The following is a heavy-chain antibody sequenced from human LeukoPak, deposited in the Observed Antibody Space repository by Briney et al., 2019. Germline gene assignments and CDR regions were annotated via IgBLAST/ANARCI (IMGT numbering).Heavy chain of an antibody. V-gene: IGHV3-23*01. CDR1: GFTFSSYA. CDR2: ISGSGGST. CDR3: AKAGGGYCSSTSCERHPFDY. D-gene: IGHD2-2*01. Sequence: GGSLRLPCAASGFTFSSYAMSWVRQAPGKGLEWVSAISGSGGSTYYADSVKGRFTISRDNSKNTLYLQMNSLRAEDTAVYYCAKAGGGYCSSTSCERHPFDYWGPGTLVTVSS. J-gene: IGHJ4*02.